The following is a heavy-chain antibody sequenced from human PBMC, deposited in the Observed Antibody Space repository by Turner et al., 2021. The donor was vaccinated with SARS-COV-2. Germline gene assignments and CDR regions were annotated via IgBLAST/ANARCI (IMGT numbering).Heavy chain of an antibody. J-gene: IGHJ4*02. CDR2: ISPNSGGT. Sequence: QVQLVQSGAEVKKPGASVKVSCKASGYTFTGYYMHWVRQAPGQGLGWVGWISPNSGGTNYAQKFQGRVTMTRDTSISTAYMDLSGLRSDDTAVYYCARVTSLSYYFDYWGQGTLVTVSS. CDR1: GYTFTGYY. V-gene: IGHV1-2*02. CDR3: ARVTSLSYYFDY.